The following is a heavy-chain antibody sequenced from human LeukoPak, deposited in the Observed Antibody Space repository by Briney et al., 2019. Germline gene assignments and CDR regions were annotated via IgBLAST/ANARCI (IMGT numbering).Heavy chain of an antibody. Sequence: ASVKVSCKASGYTFTSYDISWVRQAPGQGLEWMGWISAYNGNTNYAQKLQGRVTMTTDTSTSTAYMELRSLRSDDTAVYYCAREDSSGYYGVFDYWGQGTLVTVSS. V-gene: IGHV1-18*01. CDR3: AREDSSGYYGVFDY. CDR1: GYTFTSYD. CDR2: ISAYNGNT. D-gene: IGHD3-22*01. J-gene: IGHJ4*02.